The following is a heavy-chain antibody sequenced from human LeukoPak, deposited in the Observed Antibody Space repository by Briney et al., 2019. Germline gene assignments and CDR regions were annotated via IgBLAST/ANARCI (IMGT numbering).Heavy chain of an antibody. CDR3: ARARTVVITRPLDY. CDR2: INHSGST. J-gene: IGHJ4*02. D-gene: IGHD3-22*01. Sequence: GSLRLSCAASGFTFSTSAMSWVRQPPGKGLEWIGEINHSGSTNYNPSLKSRVTISVDTSKNQFSLKLSSVTAADTAVYYCARARTVVITRPLDYWGQGTLVTVSS. CDR1: GFTFSTSA. V-gene: IGHV4-34*01.